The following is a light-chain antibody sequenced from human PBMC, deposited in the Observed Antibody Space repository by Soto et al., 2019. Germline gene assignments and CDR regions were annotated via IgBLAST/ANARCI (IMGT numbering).Light chain of an antibody. V-gene: IGKV3-20*01. CDR2: GAS. Sequence: EIVLMQSPGTLSLSPGGRATLSCGASKSVSHNYLAWSKQKPGQAPRLLIYGASNRATGIQDRFSGSWSGTDFTLTISRLEPEEFAVDYCQQYGSSGTFGQGTKVDIK. CDR3: QQYGSSGT. J-gene: IGKJ1*01. CDR1: KSVSHNY.